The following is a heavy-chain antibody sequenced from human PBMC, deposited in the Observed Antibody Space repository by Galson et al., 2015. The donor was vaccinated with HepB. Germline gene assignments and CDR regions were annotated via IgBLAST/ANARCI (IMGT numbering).Heavy chain of an antibody. CDR3: AREPAALLRLESYGMDV. Sequence: SVKVSCKASGYTFTSYDINWVRQATGQGLEWMGWMNPNSGNTGYAQKFQGRVTMTRNTSISTAYMELSSLRSEDTAVYYCAREPAALLRLESYGMDVWGQGTTVTVSS. J-gene: IGHJ6*02. CDR1: GYTFTSYD. V-gene: IGHV1-8*01. CDR2: MNPNSGNT. D-gene: IGHD3-10*01.